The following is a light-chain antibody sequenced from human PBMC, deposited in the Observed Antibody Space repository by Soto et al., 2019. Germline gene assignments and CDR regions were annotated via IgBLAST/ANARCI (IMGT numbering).Light chain of an antibody. V-gene: IGKV3-20*01. CDR3: QQYRT. Sequence: EIVLAQSPATLSLSPGERATLSCRASQSVSGNVFAWYQQKPGQAPRLLIYGAFTRATGIPDRFSGSGSVADFTLTISSLEPEAFALYYCQQYRTFGRGTRVESK. J-gene: IGKJ1*01. CDR2: GAF. CDR1: QSVSGNV.